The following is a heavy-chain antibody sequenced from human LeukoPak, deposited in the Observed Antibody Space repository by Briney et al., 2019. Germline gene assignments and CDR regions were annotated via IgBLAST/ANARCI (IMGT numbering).Heavy chain of an antibody. Sequence: GGSLRHSCAASGFTLSSYNMNWVRQAPGKGLDWVSYISGGSTTIYYADSVRGRFTISRDNAKSSLYLQMNSLRGDDTAVYYCARVKTYGDYSLDYWGQGTLVTVSS. CDR1: GFTLSSYN. D-gene: IGHD4-17*01. J-gene: IGHJ4*02. CDR2: ISGGSTTI. CDR3: ARVKTYGDYSLDY. V-gene: IGHV3-48*01.